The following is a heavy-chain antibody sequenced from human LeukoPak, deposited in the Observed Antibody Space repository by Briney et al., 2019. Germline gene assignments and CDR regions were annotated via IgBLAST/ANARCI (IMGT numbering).Heavy chain of an antibody. CDR3: ATDYGGNSDWYFDL. J-gene: IGHJ2*01. V-gene: IGHV4-4*09. D-gene: IGHD4-23*01. CDR1: GGSISSYF. Sequence: SETLSLTCTVSGGSISSYFWSWIRQPPGNGLEWIGHISPSGSTNYNPSLKSRVTISVDTPKNHFSLRLSSVTAADTAVYYCATDYGGNSDWYFDLWGRGTLVTVSS. CDR2: ISPSGST.